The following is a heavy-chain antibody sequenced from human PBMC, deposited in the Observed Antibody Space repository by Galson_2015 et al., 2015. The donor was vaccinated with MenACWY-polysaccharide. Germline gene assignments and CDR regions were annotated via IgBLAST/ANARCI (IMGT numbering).Heavy chain of an antibody. Sequence: LSLTCTVSGGSINSRSSHWGWIRQPPGKGLEWIGIIYYRGNTYYNPSLESRVTISVDTSNNQFSLMLSSVTAADTALYYCARAPTPYCSSTSCFNKYAFDVWGQGTMVTVSS. CDR3: ARAPTPYCSSTSCFNKYAFDV. D-gene: IGHD2-2*01. CDR2: IYYRGNT. CDR1: GGSINSRSSH. V-gene: IGHV4-39*01. J-gene: IGHJ3*01.